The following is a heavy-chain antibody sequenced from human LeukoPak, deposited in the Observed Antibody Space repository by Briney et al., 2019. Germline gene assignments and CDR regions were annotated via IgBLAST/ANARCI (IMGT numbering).Heavy chain of an antibody. CDR1: GFTFSSYW. CDR3: ARVSSKATVRGLITKKNYYYYYMDV. D-gene: IGHD3-10*01. CDR2: IKQDGSGK. V-gene: IGHV3-7*01. J-gene: IGHJ6*03. Sequence: SGGSLRLSCAASGFTFSSYWMSWVRQAPGKGLEWVANIKQDGSGKYYVDSVKGRFTISRDNAKNSLYLQMNSLRAEDTAVYYCARVSSKATVRGLITKKNYYYYYMDVWGKGTTVTISS.